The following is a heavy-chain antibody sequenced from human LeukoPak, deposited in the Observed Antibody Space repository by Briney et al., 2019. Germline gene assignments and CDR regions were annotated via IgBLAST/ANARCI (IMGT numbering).Heavy chain of an antibody. CDR1: GFTFRTYW. Sequence: GGSLRLSCVASGFTFRTYWMHWVRQAPGKGPMWVSRICPDGTVTNYADSVKARFIISRDNARNTVYLQMNSLRVEDTAVYYCVRDFRSADYWGQGTLATVSS. CDR3: VRDFRSADY. J-gene: IGHJ4*02. V-gene: IGHV3-74*01. CDR2: ICPDGTVT.